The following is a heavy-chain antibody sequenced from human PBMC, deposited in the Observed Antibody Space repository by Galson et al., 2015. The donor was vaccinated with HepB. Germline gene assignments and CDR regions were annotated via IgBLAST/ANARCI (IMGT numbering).Heavy chain of an antibody. V-gene: IGHV3-21*01. CDR1: GFTFSSYS. J-gene: IGHJ4*02. CDR3: ARVGVCPLGVVLWFKPHPRCFDN. Sequence: SLRLSCAASGFTFSSYSMNWVRQAPGKGLEWVSYISSSSSYIYYADSVKGRFTISRDNTKNSLYLQMNSLRAEDTAVYYCARVGVCPLGVVLWFKPHPRCFDNWGQRTLVTVSS. D-gene: IGHD1-14*01. CDR2: ISSSSSYI.